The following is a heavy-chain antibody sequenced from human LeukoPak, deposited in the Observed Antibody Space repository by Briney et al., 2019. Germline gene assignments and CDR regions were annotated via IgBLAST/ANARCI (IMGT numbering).Heavy chain of an antibody. Sequence: GGSLRLSCVGSGFTFSSYWMHWVRQAPGKGLVWVSRFNSDGITTSYADSVKGRFSISRDNAKNTLYLQMNSLRAEDTAVYYCARGRYYFDSWGQGILVTVSS. CDR3: ARGRYYFDS. V-gene: IGHV3-74*01. CDR1: GFTFSSYW. CDR2: FNSDGITT. J-gene: IGHJ4*02. D-gene: IGHD1-14*01.